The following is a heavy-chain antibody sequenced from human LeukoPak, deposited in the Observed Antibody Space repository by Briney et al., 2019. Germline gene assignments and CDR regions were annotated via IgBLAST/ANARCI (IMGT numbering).Heavy chain of an antibody. CDR3: ARGRGSS. J-gene: IGHJ5*02. Sequence: GRSLRLSCAASGFTFSNYAMHWVRQAPGKGLEWISYIGTRGTTMYYADSVKGRFTISRDNAKNSLYLQMNSLRDEDTATYYCARGRGSSWGQGTLVTVSS. CDR2: IGTRGTTM. V-gene: IGHV3-48*02. CDR1: GFTFSNYA. D-gene: IGHD2-21*01.